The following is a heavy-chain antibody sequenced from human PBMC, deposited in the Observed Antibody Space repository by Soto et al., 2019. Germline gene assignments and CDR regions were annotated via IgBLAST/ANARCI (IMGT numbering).Heavy chain of an antibody. CDR2: INGNSAGT. D-gene: IGHD1-20*01. J-gene: IGHJ6*02. CDR1: GFTFSTYA. Sequence: GGSLRLSCVASGFTFSTYAMSWVRQAPGKGLEWVSLINGNSAGTYYADSVKGRVTIYRDNSKNMLYLHMSSLRVEDTGVYLCAKVYPKRGRSLDVWGQGTTVTVSS. CDR3: AKVYPKRGRSLDV. V-gene: IGHV3-23*01.